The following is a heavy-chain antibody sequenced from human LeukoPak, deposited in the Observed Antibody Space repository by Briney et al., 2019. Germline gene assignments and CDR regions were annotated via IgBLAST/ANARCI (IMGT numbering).Heavy chain of an antibody. V-gene: IGHV3-23*01. CDR3: AKPISGGLAVTADWFHP. CDR2: INANSGTT. CDR1: GFAFSVYA. Sequence: GGSLRLSCAASGFAFSVYAMNWLRRPPGKGLEWVSTINANSGTTSYAASVRGRFSISRDNSKNTLYLQLNTLRADDTATYYCAKPISGGLAVTADWFHPWGQGTLVVVSS. D-gene: IGHD6-19*01. J-gene: IGHJ5*01.